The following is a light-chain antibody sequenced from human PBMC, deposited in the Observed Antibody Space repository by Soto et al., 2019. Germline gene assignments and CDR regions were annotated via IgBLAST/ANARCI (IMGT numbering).Light chain of an antibody. CDR2: DAS. CDR3: QQYDDLPFT. J-gene: IGKJ3*01. Sequence: DIQMTQSPSSLSASVGDRVTITCQASQDIRNYLNWYQLKPGKAPKLLIYDASNLETGVPSRFSGSGSGSDFTFTISSLQPEDIATYYCQQYDDLPFTFGPGTKVDIK. V-gene: IGKV1-33*01. CDR1: QDIRNY.